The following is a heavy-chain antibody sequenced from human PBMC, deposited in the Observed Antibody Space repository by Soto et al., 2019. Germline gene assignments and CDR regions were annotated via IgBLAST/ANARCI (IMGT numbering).Heavy chain of an antibody. Sequence: SETLSLTCTVSGGSISSYYWSWIRQPPGKGLEWIGYIYYSGSTNYNPSLKSRDTISEDTSKNQISLKLRSVTAADTAVYYFARLDCGGDCYSGTEYFQHWGQGTLVTVS. D-gene: IGHD2-21*02. CDR3: ARLDCGGDCYSGTEYFQH. J-gene: IGHJ1*01. V-gene: IGHV4-59*08. CDR1: GGSISSYY. CDR2: IYYSGST.